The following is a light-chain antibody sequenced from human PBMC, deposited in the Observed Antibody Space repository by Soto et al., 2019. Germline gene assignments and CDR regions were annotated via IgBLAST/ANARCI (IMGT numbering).Light chain of an antibody. J-gene: IGKJ1*01. V-gene: IGKV3-20*01. Sequence: EIVLTQSPGTLSLSPGERATLSCRASQSVSSSYLAWYQQKPGQAPSLLIYGASSRATGIPDRFSGSGSGTDFTLTISRLEPEDFAVSSCQQYDSSPRPFSPGTKVEIK. CDR3: QQYDSSPRP. CDR2: GAS. CDR1: QSVSSSY.